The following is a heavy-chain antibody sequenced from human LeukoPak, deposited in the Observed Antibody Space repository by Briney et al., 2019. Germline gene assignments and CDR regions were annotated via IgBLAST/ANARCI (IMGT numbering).Heavy chain of an antibody. J-gene: IGHJ5*02. CDR1: GGTFSSYA. CDR3: ASNDIAAAGTSRFDP. D-gene: IGHD6-13*01. V-gene: IGHV1-69*06. CDR2: IIPIFGTA. Sequence: GASVKVSCKASGGTFSSYAISWVRQAPGQGLEWMGGIIPIFGTANYAQKFQGRVTTTADKSTSTAYMELSSLRSEDTAVYYCASNDIAAAGTSRFDPWGQGTLVTVSS.